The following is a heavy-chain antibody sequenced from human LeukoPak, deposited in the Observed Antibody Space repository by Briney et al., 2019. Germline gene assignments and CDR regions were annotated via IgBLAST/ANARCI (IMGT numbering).Heavy chain of an antibody. J-gene: IGHJ5*02. CDR3: ARGYYYDSSGYYYRGGVWFDP. CDR2: INHSGST. V-gene: IGHV4-34*01. Sequence: SETLSLTCAVYGGSFSVYYWSWIRQPPGKGLEWIGEINHSGSTNYNPSLKSRVTISVDTSKNQFSLKLSSVTAADTAVYYCARGYYYDSSGYYYRGGVWFDPWGQGTLVTVSS. CDR1: GGSFSVYY. D-gene: IGHD3-22*01.